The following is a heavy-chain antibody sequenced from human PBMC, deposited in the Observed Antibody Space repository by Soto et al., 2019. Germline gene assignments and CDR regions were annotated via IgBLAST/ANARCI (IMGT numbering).Heavy chain of an antibody. CDR2: IIPIFGTA. D-gene: IGHD3-16*02. V-gene: IGHV1-69*13. CDR1: GGTFSSYA. CDR3: AREPSQITFGGVIVRDAFDI. Sequence: SVKVSCKASGGTFSSYAISWVRQAPGQGLEWMGGIIPIFGTANYAQKFQGRVTITADESTSTAYMELSSLRSEDTAVYYCAREPSQITFGGVIVRDAFDIWGQGTMVTVSS. J-gene: IGHJ3*02.